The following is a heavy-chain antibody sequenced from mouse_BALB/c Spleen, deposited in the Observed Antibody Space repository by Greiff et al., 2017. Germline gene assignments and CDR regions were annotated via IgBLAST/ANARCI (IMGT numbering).Heavy chain of an antibody. CDR3: ARHRDGSSSPFAY. J-gene: IGHJ3*01. CDR1: GFTFSSYA. D-gene: IGHD1-1*01. Sequence: EVMLVESGGGLVKPGGSLKLSCAASGFTFSSYAMSWVRQTPEKRLEWVATISSGGSYTYYPDSVKGRFTISRDNAKNTLYLQMSSLRSEDTAMYYCARHRDGSSSPFAYWGQGTLVTVSA. V-gene: IGHV5-9-3*01. CDR2: ISSGGSYT.